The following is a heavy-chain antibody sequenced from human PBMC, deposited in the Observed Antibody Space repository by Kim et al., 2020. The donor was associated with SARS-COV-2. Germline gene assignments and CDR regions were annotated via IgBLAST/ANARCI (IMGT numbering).Heavy chain of an antibody. D-gene: IGHD5-12*01. V-gene: IGHV3-15*01. J-gene: IGHJ4*02. Sequence: PVKGRFTISRDDSKNTLYLQMNSLKTEDTAVYYCTTDRYSGYDYRGDFDYWGQGSLVTVSS. CDR3: TTDRYSGYDYRGDFDY.